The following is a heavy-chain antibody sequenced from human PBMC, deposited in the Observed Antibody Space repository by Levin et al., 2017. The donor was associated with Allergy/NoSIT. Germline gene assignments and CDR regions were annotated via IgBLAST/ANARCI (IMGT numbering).Heavy chain of an antibody. D-gene: IGHD4-17*01. CDR3: ARAADYGDYGEKWFDP. CDR2: ISAYSGNT. J-gene: IGHJ5*02. CDR1: GYTFPSYG. Sequence: ASVKVSCKASGYTFPSYGISWVRQAPGQGLEWMGWISAYSGNTNYAQKLQGRVTMTTDTSTSTAYMELRSLRSDDTAVYYCARAADYGDYGEKWFDPWGQGTLVTVSS. V-gene: IGHV1-18*01.